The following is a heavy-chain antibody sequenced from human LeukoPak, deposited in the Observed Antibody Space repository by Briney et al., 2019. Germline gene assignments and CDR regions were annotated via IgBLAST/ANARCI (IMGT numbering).Heavy chain of an antibody. CDR1: GFTFDDYG. Sequence: GGSLRLSCAGSGFTFDDYGMSWVRQAPGKGLEWVANIKQDGSEKYYVDSVKGRSTISRDNAKNSLYLQMNSLRAEDTAVYYCARVVPAAMMYYYYYMDVWGKGTTVTVSS. J-gene: IGHJ6*03. CDR3: ARVVPAAMMYYYYYMDV. V-gene: IGHV3-7*01. CDR2: IKQDGSEK. D-gene: IGHD2-2*01.